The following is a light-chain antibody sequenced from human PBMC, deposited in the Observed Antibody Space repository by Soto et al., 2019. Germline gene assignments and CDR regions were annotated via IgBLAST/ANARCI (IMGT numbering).Light chain of an antibody. CDR3: AAWDDNLSGVI. Sequence: QSVLTQPPSASGTPGQRVTIFCSGSRSNIGSNYVYWYQQLPGTAPKLLIYKNDQRPSGVPDRFSGSKSGTSASLAISGLRSADETDYYCAAWDDNLSGVIFGGGTKVTVL. CDR2: KND. V-gene: IGLV1-47*01. J-gene: IGLJ2*01. CDR1: RSNIGSNY.